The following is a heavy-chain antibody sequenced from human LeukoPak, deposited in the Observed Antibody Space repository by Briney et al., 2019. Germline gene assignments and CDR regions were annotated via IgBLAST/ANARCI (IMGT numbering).Heavy chain of an antibody. D-gene: IGHD2-8*01. CDR1: GFTFSSYA. CDR3: ARDRVCTNGVCYPNNWFDP. J-gene: IGHJ5*02. CDR2: ISYDGSNK. V-gene: IGHV3-30-3*01. Sequence: GRSLRLFCAASGFTFSSYAMHWVRQAPGKGLEWVAVISYDGSNKYYADSVKGRFTISRDNSKNTLYLQMNSLRAEDTAVYYCARDRVCTNGVCYPNNWFDPWGQGTLVTVSS.